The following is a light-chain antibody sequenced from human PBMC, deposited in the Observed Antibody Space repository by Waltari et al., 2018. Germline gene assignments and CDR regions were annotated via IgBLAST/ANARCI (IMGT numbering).Light chain of an antibody. J-gene: IGKJ3*01. Sequence: DIQMTQSPSSLSASVGDSVTITCQASQAITNYLNWYQQKPGEAPKLLIHDASNLEPGVPSRFSGSQSGTHFTCTISSLQPEDVATYYCQRYDNLPIFAFGPGTKVNIK. CDR2: DAS. V-gene: IGKV1-33*01. CDR3: QRYDNLPIFA. CDR1: QAITNY.